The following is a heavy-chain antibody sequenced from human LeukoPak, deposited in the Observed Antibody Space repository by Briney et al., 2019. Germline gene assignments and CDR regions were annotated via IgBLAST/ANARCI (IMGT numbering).Heavy chain of an antibody. CDR1: GFTFSSYW. V-gene: IGHV3-7*01. CDR3: ARDRAYYDFWSGYYRDY. Sequence: PGGSLRLSCGASGFTFSSYWMSWVRQAPGKGLEWVANIKQDGSEKYYVDSVKGRFTISRDNAKNSLYLQMNSLRAEDTAVYYCARDRAYYDFWSGYYRDYWGQGTLVTVSS. J-gene: IGHJ4*02. D-gene: IGHD3-3*01. CDR2: IKQDGSEK.